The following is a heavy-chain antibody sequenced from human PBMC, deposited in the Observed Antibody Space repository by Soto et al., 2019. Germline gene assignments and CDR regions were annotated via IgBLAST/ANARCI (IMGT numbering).Heavy chain of an antibody. CDR3: ARESGSYYPFDD. D-gene: IGHD1-26*01. Sequence: TLGTPSPTFTVSCGSIRRYYWSWIPQPPGKGLEWIGYIYYSGSTNYNPSLKSRVTISVDTSKNQFSLKLSSVTAADTAVYYWARESGSYYPFDDWGQGTLVTVYS. CDR1: CGSIRRYY. CDR2: IYYSGST. J-gene: IGHJ4*02. V-gene: IGHV4-59*01.